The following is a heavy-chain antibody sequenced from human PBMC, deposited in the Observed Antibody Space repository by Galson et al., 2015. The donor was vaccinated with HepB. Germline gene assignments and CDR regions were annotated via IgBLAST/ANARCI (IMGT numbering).Heavy chain of an antibody. Sequence: SLRLSCAASGFTFSSYAMYWVRQAPGKGLQWVAIIPYDGSYKYYADSVKGRFTISRDNSKNTLYLQMSSLRAEDTAVYYCAREGMAGTLDYWGQGTLITVSS. CDR3: AREGMAGTLDY. CDR2: IPYDGSYK. J-gene: IGHJ4*02. D-gene: IGHD6-19*01. V-gene: IGHV3-30-3*01. CDR1: GFTFSSYA.